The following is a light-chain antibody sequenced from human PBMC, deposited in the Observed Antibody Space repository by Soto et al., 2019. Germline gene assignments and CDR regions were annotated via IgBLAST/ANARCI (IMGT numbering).Light chain of an antibody. CDR1: QSIIYNSNNKNY. Sequence: DIVMTQSPDSLAVSLGDRATINCKSSQSIIYNSNNKNYLAWYQQKPGQPPKLLIYWASTRESGVSDRFSGSGSGTDFTLTISSLQSEDVAFYYCQQYYFTPWTFGQGTKVEIK. V-gene: IGKV4-1*01. J-gene: IGKJ1*01. CDR2: WAS. CDR3: QQYYFTPWT.